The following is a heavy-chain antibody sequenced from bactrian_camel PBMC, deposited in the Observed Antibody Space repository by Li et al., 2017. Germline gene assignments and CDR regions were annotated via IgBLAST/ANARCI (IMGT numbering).Heavy chain of an antibody. CDR3: AAAKGLPDLLRGGYLSARSYNY. CDR1: GYTYNRDC. CDR2: INSDAKSI. V-gene: IGHV3S31*01. Sequence: EVQLVESGGGSVQAGGSLRLSCAASGYTYNRDCMAWFRQAPGKERELVATINSDAKSIYYSDSVEGRFTISHDNAKNTLYLQMNSLKPEDTAIYYCAAAKGLPDLLRGGYLSARSYNYWGRGTQVTVS. D-gene: IGHD3*01. J-gene: IGHJ4*01.